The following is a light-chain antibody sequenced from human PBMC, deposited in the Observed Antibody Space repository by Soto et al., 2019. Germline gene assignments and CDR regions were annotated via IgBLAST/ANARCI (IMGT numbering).Light chain of an antibody. V-gene: IGLV2-14*01. J-gene: IGLJ1*01. CDR2: DVS. CDR1: SGDVGGYNY. CDR3: SSYTSSSLYV. Sequence: ALTQPASVSGSPGHSITISCTRTSGDVGGYNYVSWYQQHPGKAPKLMIYDVSNRPSGVSNRFSGSKSGNTASLTISGLQAEDEADYYCSSYTSSSLYVFGTGTKVTVL.